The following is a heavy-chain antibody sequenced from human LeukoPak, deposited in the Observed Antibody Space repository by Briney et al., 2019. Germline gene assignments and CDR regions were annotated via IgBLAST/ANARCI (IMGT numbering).Heavy chain of an antibody. Sequence: PSETLPLTCTVSGGSISSSSYYWGWIRQPPGKGLEWIGSIYYSGSTYYNPSLKSRVTISVDTSKNQFSLKLSSVTAADTAVYYCAREYYYDSSGYSGSPKLDYWGQGTLVTVSS. CDR3: AREYYYDSSGYSGSPKLDY. CDR2: IYYSGST. J-gene: IGHJ4*02. D-gene: IGHD3-22*01. CDR1: GGSISSSSYY. V-gene: IGHV4-39*01.